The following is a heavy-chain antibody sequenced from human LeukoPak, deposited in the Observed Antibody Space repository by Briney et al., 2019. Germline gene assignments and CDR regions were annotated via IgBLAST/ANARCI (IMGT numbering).Heavy chain of an antibody. CDR1: GYTFTSYD. Sequence: ASVKVSCKASGYTFTSYDINWVRQATGQGLEWMGWMNPNSGNTGYAQKFQGRVTITRNTSISTAYMELSSLRSEDTAVYYCARGANYDFWSGYYTGGYYYYYYMDVWGKGTTVTVSS. V-gene: IGHV1-8*03. CDR3: ARGANYDFWSGYYTGGYYYYYYMDV. J-gene: IGHJ6*03. D-gene: IGHD3-3*01. CDR2: MNPNSGNT.